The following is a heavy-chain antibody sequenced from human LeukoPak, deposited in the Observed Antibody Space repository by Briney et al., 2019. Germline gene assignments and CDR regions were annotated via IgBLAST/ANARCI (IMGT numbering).Heavy chain of an antibody. CDR3: ARAKFGYCSSTSCYDPKGMDV. Sequence: GGSLRLSCAASGFTFSSYWMSWVRQAPGKGLEWVANIKQDGSQKYYVDSVKGRFTISRDNAKNSLYLQMNSLSAEDTAVYYCARAKFGYCSSTSCYDPKGMDVWGQGTTVTVSS. D-gene: IGHD2-2*01. V-gene: IGHV3-7*04. CDR2: IKQDGSQK. J-gene: IGHJ6*02. CDR1: GFTFSSYW.